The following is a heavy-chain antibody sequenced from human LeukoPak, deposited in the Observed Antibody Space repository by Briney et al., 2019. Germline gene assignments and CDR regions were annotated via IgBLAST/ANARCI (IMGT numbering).Heavy chain of an antibody. CDR3: ARGGYGDYNRGRNAFGI. Sequence: PSETLSLTCTVSGYSISSGYYWGWIRQPAGKGLEWIGRIHTSGTTNYNPSLKSRVTISVDTSRNRFSLRLSSVTAADTAVYYCARGGYGDYNRGRNAFGIWGQGTVVSVSS. CDR1: GYSISSGYY. J-gene: IGHJ3*02. D-gene: IGHD4-17*01. V-gene: IGHV4-61*02. CDR2: IHTSGTT.